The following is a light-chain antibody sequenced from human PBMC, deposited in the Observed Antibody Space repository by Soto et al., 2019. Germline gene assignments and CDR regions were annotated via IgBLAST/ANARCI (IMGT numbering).Light chain of an antibody. CDR1: QTISSW. V-gene: IGKV1-5*03. Sequence: DIQMTQSPSTLSGSVGVRVTITCRASQTISSWLAWYQQKPGKAPKLLIYKASTLKSGVPSRFSGSGSGTEFTLTISSLQPDDFATYYCQHYNSYSEGFGQGTKVEL. J-gene: IGKJ1*01. CDR2: KAS. CDR3: QHYNSYSEG.